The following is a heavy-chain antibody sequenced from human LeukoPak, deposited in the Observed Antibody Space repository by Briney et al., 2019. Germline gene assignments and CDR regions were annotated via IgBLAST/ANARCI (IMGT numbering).Heavy chain of an antibody. V-gene: IGHV3-23*01. CDR2: IGGSGGST. CDR3: AKDRVGAAPMSHFDC. J-gene: IGHJ4*02. D-gene: IGHD1-26*01. Sequence: GGSLRLSSAASGFTFSNYAMNWVRQAPGEGLEWVSAIGGSGGSTHYADYVEGRFTISRDNSKNTLYLQMNSLRADDTAVYYCAKDRVGAAPMSHFDCWGQGTLVTVSS. CDR1: GFTFSNYA.